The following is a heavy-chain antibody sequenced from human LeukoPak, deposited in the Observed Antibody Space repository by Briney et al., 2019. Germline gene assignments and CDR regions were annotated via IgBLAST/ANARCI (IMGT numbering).Heavy chain of an antibody. V-gene: IGHV3-23*01. Sequence: GGSLRLSCAASGFTFSSYAMSWVRQAPGKGLEWVSAISGSGGSTYYADSVKGRFTISRDNSKNTLYLQMNSLRAEDTAVYYCAKDEGSGSYYLNPYFDYWGQGTLVTVSS. CDR3: AKDEGSGSYYLNPYFDY. CDR2: ISGSGGST. D-gene: IGHD3-10*01. J-gene: IGHJ4*02. CDR1: GFTFSSYA.